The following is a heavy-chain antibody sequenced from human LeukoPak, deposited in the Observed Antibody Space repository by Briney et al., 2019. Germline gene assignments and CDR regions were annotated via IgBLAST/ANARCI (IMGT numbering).Heavy chain of an antibody. Sequence: EGFLRLSCAASGFTFSSYEMNWVRQAPGKGLEWVSYISSSGSTIYYADSVKGRFTISRDNAKNSLYLQMNSLRAEDTAVYYCARGDILTGYHYDAFDIWGQGTMVTVSS. CDR2: ISSSGSTI. J-gene: IGHJ3*02. D-gene: IGHD3-9*01. V-gene: IGHV3-48*03. CDR3: ARGDILTGYHYDAFDI. CDR1: GFTFSSYE.